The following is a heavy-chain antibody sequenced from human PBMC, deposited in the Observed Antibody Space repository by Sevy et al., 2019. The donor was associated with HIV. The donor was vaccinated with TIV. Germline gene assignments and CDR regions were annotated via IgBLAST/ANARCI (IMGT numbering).Heavy chain of an antibody. V-gene: IGHV1-8*03. D-gene: IGHD1-26*01. CDR1: GYTFTTYD. CDR3: ARGDPDSDPSGDDAFDI. Sequence: ASVKVSCKASGYTFTTYDINWVRQATGQGLEWMGWMNPNSGATGYAQNFQGRVTITGNTSISTAHLELSSLKSEDTAVYFCARGDPDSDPSGDDAFDIWGRGTMVTVSS. J-gene: IGHJ3*02. CDR2: MNPNSGAT.